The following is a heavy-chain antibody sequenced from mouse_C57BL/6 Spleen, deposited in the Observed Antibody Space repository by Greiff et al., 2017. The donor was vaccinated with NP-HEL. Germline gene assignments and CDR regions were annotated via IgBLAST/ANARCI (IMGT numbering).Heavy chain of an antibody. CDR2: IRNKANNHAT. CDR1: GFTFSDAW. V-gene: IGHV6-6*01. CDR3: TGGLRNYFDY. J-gene: IGHJ2*01. D-gene: IGHD2-4*01. Sequence: EVQGVESGGGLVQPGGSMKLSCAASGFTFSDAWMDWVRQSPEKGLEWVAEIRNKANNHATYYAESVKGRFTISRDDSKSSVYLQMNSLRAEDTGIYYCTGGLRNYFDYWGQGTTLTVSS.